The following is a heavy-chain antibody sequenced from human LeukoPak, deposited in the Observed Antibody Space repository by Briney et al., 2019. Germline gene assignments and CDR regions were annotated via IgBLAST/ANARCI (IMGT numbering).Heavy chain of an antibody. CDR2: ISYDGSNK. J-gene: IGHJ6*02. V-gene: IGHV3-30*18. Sequence: AGGSLRLSCAASGFTFSSYGMHWVRQAPGKGLEWVAVISYDGSNKYYADSVKGRFTISRDNSKNTLYLQMNSLRAEDTAVYYCAKDMGTIFGVVTNYYYYGMDVWGQGTTVTVSS. CDR1: GFTFSSYG. CDR3: AKDMGTIFGVVTNYYYYGMDV. D-gene: IGHD3-3*01.